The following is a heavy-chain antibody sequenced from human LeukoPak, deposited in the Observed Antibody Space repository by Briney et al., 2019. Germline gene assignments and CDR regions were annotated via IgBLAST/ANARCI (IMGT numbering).Heavy chain of an antibody. D-gene: IGHD2-2*01. CDR2: IWYDGSNK. J-gene: IGHJ6*02. CDR3: AREPVPPDGYYYGMDV. CDR1: GFTFSSYG. Sequence: PGGSLRLSCAASGFTFSSYGMHWVRQAPGKGLEWVAVIWYDGSNKYYADSVKGRFTISRDNSENTLYLQMNSLRAEDTAVYYCAREPVPPDGYYYGMDVWGQGTTVTVSS. V-gene: IGHV3-33*01.